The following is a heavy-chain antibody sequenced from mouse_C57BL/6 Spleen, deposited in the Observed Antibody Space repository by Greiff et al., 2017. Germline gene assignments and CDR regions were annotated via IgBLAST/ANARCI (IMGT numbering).Heavy chain of an antibody. CDR1: GYTFTSYW. CDR2: IHPSDSDT. V-gene: IGHV1-74*01. J-gene: IGHJ3*01. Sequence: QVQLQQPGAELVKPGASVKVSCKASGYTFTSYWMHWVKQRPGQGLEWIGRIHPSDSDTNYNQKFKGKATLTVDTSSSTAYMQLSSLTSADSAVDYYASHRYGYDEGWFAYWGQGTLVTVSA. CDR3: ASHRYGYDEGWFAY. D-gene: IGHD2-2*01.